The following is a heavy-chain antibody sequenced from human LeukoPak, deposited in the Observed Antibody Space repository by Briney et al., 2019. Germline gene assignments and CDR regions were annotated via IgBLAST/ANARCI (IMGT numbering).Heavy chain of an antibody. Sequence: GGSLRPSCAASGFTFSDYYMSWIRQAPGKGLEWVSFISSSGTSIYYADSVKGRFTISRDNAKNSLYLQMSSLRAEDTAVYYCARALLRTRDAFDIWGQGTMVTVSS. CDR3: ARALLRTRDAFDI. J-gene: IGHJ3*02. CDR1: GFTFSDYY. D-gene: IGHD4/OR15-4a*01. CDR2: ISSSGTSI. V-gene: IGHV3-11*04.